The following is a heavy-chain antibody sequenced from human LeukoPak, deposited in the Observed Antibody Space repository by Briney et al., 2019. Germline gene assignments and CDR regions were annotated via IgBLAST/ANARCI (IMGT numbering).Heavy chain of an antibody. CDR2: ITGDTGDP. Sequence: APVKVSCKASGYTFTSYGISWVRQAPGQGLEWMGWITGDTGDPTYAQGFTGRFVFSLDTSVTTAYLQINSLKADGTAVYYCARDGARLDIWGQGTTVTVSS. V-gene: IGHV7-4-1*02. CDR3: ARDGARLDI. J-gene: IGHJ3*02. CDR1: GYTFTSYG. D-gene: IGHD4/OR15-4a*01.